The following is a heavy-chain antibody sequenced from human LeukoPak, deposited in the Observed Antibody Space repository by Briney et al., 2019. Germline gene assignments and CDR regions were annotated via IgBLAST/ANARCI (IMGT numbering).Heavy chain of an antibody. J-gene: IGHJ3*02. Sequence: SETLSLTCSVSGDSTSGGSYYWSWIRQHPGKGLEWIGYIHYSGRSTFYNPSLQSRLTISIDTSKNHFSLILTSATAADTAVYFCARDVRGVAGAFQIWGQGTLVTVSS. CDR3: ARDVRGVAGAFQI. CDR2: IHYSGRST. CDR1: GDSTSGGSYY. D-gene: IGHD3-10*02. V-gene: IGHV4-31*03.